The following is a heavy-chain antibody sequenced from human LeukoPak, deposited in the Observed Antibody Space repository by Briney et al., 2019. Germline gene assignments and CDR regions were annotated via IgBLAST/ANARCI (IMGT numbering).Heavy chain of an antibody. CDR3: ATGGRSGMAFDF. CDR1: GLIATSNY. V-gene: IGHV3-53*01. D-gene: IGHD5-24*01. J-gene: IGHJ4*02. CDR2: IYGGGNT. Sequence: PGGSLRLSCSFSGLIATSNYMAWVRQAPGKGLQWISFIYGGGNTLYADSVMGRFSISRDNSKSTLYLQMSSLRVEDTAVYYCATGGRSGMAFDFWGQGTLVTVSS.